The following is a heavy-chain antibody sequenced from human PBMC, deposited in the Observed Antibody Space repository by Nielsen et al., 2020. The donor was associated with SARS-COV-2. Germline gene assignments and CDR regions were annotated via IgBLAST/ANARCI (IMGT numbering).Heavy chain of an antibody. D-gene: IGHD3-16*01. CDR1: GDSINSYY. CDR3: AGGNTALRYYFDY. CDR2: IFSSGSA. J-gene: IGHJ4*02. V-gene: IGHV4-59*08. Sequence: GSLRLSCTVSGDSINSYYWTWIRQPPGKGLECLGYIFSSGSANFHPSLKSRVTMSVDTSKNQFSLTLRSVTAADAAVYFCAGGNTALRYYFDYWGQGILVTVSS.